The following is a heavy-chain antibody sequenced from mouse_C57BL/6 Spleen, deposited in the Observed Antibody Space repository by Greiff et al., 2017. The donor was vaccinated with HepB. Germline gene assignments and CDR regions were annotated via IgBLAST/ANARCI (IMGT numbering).Heavy chain of an antibody. CDR3: ARSPTGTDFDY. CDR1: GYTFTSYW. D-gene: IGHD4-1*02. CDR2: IDPSDSYT. J-gene: IGHJ2*01. V-gene: IGHV1-69*01. Sequence: QVQLKQPGAELVMPGASVKLSCKASGYTFTSYWMHWVKQRPGQGLEWIGEIDPSDSYTNYNQKFKGKSTLTVDKSSSTAYMQLSSLTSEDSAVYYCARSPTGTDFDYWGQGTTLTVSS.